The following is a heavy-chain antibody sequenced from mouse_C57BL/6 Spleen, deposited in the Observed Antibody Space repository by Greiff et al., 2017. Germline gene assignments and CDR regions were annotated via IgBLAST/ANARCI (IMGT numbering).Heavy chain of an antibody. D-gene: IGHD1-1*01. CDR2: ISSGRSTI. CDR3: ANYYGSSYYYAMDY. CDR1: GFTFSDYG. Sequence: EVHLVESGGGLVKPGGSLKLSCAASGFTFSDYGMPWVRQAPEKGLEWVAYISSGRSTIYYADTVKGRFTISRDNAKNTLFLQMTSLRSEDTAMYYCANYYGSSYYYAMDYWGQGTSVTVSS. V-gene: IGHV5-17*01. J-gene: IGHJ4*01.